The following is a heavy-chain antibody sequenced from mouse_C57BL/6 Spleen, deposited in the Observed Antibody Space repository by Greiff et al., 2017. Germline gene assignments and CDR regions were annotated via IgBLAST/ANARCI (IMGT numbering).Heavy chain of an antibody. J-gene: IGHJ2*01. CDR3: ARIAFGTYGSSYEDYVDD. CDR2: INPSNGGT. Sequence: QVQLQQPGTELVKPGASVKLSCKASGYTFTSYWMHWVKQRPGQGLEWIGNINPSNGGTNYNEKFKSKATLPVDTSSSTAYMQLSSLTSEDSAVYYCARIAFGTYGSSYEDYVDDWGQGTTLTVSS. V-gene: IGHV1-53*01. D-gene: IGHD1-1*01. CDR1: GYTFTSYW.